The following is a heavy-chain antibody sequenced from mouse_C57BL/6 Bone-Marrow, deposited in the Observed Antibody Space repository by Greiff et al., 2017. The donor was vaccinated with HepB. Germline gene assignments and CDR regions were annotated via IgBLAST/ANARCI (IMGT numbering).Heavy chain of an antibody. D-gene: IGHD1-1*01. J-gene: IGHJ2*01. Sequence: EVKVVESGGGLVKPGGSPKLSCAASGFTFSDYGMHWVRQAPEKGLEWVAYISSGSSTIYYADTVKGRFTISRDNAKNTLFLQMTSLRSEDTAMYYCARDYGSSYRYFDYWGQGTTLTVSS. V-gene: IGHV5-17*01. CDR3: ARDYGSSYRYFDY. CDR1: GFTFSDYG. CDR2: ISSGSSTI.